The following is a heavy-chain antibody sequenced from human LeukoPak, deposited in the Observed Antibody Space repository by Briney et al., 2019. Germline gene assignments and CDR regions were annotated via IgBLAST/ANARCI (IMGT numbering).Heavy chain of an antibody. J-gene: IGHJ4*02. D-gene: IGHD1-26*01. CDR2: IYYSGST. CDR3: ARGGSYFLVDY. V-gene: IGHV4-61*01. CDR1: GGSVSSGSYY. Sequence: SETLSLTCTVSGGSVSSGSYYWSWIRQPPGKGLEWIGYIYYSGSTNYNPSLKSRVTISVDTSKNQFSLKLSSVTAADTAVYYCARGGSYFLVDYWGQGTLVTVSS.